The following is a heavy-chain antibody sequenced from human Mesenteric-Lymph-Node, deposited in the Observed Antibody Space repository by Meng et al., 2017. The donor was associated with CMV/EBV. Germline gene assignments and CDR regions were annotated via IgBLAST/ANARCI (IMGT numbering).Heavy chain of an antibody. J-gene: IGHJ6*02. CDR2: IYHSGST. Sequence: GSLRLSCTVSGYSISSGYYWGWIRQPPGKGLEWIGSIYHSGSTYYNPSLKSRVTISVDTSKNQFSLKLSSVTAADTAVYYCGVSSLYYYSGMDVWGQGTTVTVSS. V-gene: IGHV4-38-2*02. D-gene: IGHD2-2*01. CDR1: GYSISSGYY. CDR3: GVSSLYYYSGMDV.